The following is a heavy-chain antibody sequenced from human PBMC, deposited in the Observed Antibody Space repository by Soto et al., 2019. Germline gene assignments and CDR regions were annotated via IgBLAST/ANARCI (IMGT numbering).Heavy chain of an antibody. V-gene: IGHV3-74*01. CDR1: GFTFSSYW. CDR3: AREDRYCSGGSCDRLYYFDE. J-gene: IGHJ4*02. D-gene: IGHD2-15*01. Sequence: GGSLRLSCAASGFTFSSYWMHWVRQAPGKGLVWVSRINSDGSSTSYADSVKGRFTISRDNAKNTLYLQMNSLRAEDTAVYYCAREDRYCSGGSCDRLYYFDEWGQGTLVTVSS. CDR2: INSDGSST.